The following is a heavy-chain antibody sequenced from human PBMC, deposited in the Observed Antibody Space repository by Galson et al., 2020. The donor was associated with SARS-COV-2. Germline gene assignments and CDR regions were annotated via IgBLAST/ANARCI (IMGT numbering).Heavy chain of an antibody. CDR3: AGRMTGAGTLKI. V-gene: IGHV6-1*01. Sequence: SQTLSLTCALPGDSVSSNSAAWNWIRQYPSSGLEWLGRPYYRSQCSTDYAVSVKSRITINPNTSKYQFSLQLNSVTPEYTAIYYCAGRMTGAGTLKIWGQGTRDIVS. CDR1: GDSVSSNSAA. D-gene: IGHD6-13*01. J-gene: IGHJ3*02. CDR2: PYYRSQCST.